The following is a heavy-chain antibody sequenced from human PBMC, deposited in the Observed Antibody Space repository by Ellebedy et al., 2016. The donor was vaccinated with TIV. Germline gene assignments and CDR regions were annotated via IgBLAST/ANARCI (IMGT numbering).Heavy chain of an antibody. CDR2: IWYDGSNK. J-gene: IGHJ5*02. Sequence: GGSLRLSXAASGFTFSSYGMHWVRQAPGKGLEWVAVIWYDGSNKYYADSVKGRFTISRDNSKNTLYLQMNSLRAEDTAVYYCAKDGGPTIPPFRRFDPWGQGTLVTVSS. CDR1: GFTFSSYG. CDR3: AKDGGPTIPPFRRFDP. V-gene: IGHV3-33*06. D-gene: IGHD5-12*01.